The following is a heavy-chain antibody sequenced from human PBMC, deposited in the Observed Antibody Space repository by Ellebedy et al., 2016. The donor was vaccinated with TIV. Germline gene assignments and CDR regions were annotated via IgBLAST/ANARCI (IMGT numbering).Heavy chain of an antibody. CDR2: INHSGGT. CDR3: ARGRLLGPEIYDISGYYPFYFDH. CDR1: RFTFSSYW. Sequence: ESLKISXAASRFTFSSYWMSWIRQPPGKGLEWIGEINHSGGTNYNPSLKSRVTISRDTSKNQFSLKLSSVTAADTAVYYCARGRLLGPEIYDISGYYPFYFDHWGQGTLVTVSS. J-gene: IGHJ4*02. V-gene: IGHV4-34*01. D-gene: IGHD3-22*01.